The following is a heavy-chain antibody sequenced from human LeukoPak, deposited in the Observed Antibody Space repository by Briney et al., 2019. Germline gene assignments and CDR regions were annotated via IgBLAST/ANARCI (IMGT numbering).Heavy chain of an antibody. CDR3: ARDYYDSSGYFDY. Sequence: GGSLRLSCAASGFTFSRYWMSWVRQAPGKGLGWVANIKQDGSEKYYVDSVKGRFTISRDNAKNSLYLQMNSLRAEDTAVYYCARDYYDSSGYFDYWGQGTLVTVSS. D-gene: IGHD3-22*01. CDR1: GFTFSRYW. CDR2: IKQDGSEK. V-gene: IGHV3-7*01. J-gene: IGHJ4*02.